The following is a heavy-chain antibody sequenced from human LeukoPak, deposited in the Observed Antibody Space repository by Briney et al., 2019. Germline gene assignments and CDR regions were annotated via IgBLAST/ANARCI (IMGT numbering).Heavy chain of an antibody. D-gene: IGHD3-10*01. CDR3: AREGFGYYGSGSYYYFDY. CDR1: GYTFTGYY. CDR2: INPNSGGT. V-gene: IGHV1-2*02. J-gene: IGHJ4*02. Sequence: ASVKVSCKASGYTFTGYYMHWVRQAPGQGLEWMGWINPNSGGTNYAQKLQGRVTMTTDTSTSTAYMELRSLRSDDTAVYYCAREGFGYYGSGSYYYFDYWGQGTLVTVSS.